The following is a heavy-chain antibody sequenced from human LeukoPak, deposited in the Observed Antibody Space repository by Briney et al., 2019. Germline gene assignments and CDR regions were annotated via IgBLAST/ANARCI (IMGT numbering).Heavy chain of an antibody. CDR3: ARNRGGPSIVATIIGGFDY. Sequence: PSETLSLTCTVSGYSISSGYYWGWIRQPPGKGLEWIGSIYHSGSTYYNPSLKSRVTISVDTSKNQFSLKLSSVTAADTAVYYCARNRGGPSIVATIIGGFDYWGQGTLVAVSS. CDR2: IYHSGST. V-gene: IGHV4-38-2*02. CDR1: GYSISSGYY. J-gene: IGHJ4*02. D-gene: IGHD5-12*01.